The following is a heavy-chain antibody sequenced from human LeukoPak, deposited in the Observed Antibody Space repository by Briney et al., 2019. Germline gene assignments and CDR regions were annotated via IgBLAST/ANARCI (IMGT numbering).Heavy chain of an antibody. CDR3: ARDSAGGYFDY. D-gene: IGHD3-10*01. CDR1: GFTFDEYG. J-gene: IGHJ4*02. V-gene: IGHV3-20*04. Sequence: PGGSLRLSCAASGFTFDEYGMSWVRQAPGKGLEWVSGINWDGGSTGYADSVKGRFTISRDSAKNSLYLQMNSLRAEDTALYYCARDSAGGYFDYWGQGTLVTVSS. CDR2: INWDGGST.